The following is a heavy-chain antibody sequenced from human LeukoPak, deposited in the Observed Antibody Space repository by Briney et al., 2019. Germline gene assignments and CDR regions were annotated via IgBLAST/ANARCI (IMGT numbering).Heavy chain of an antibody. CDR2: IYYSGST. J-gene: IGHJ6*03. CDR3: ASRIAARPVYYYYYMDV. D-gene: IGHD6-6*01. CDR1: GGSISSSSYY. V-gene: IGHV4-39*01. Sequence: SETLSLTCTVSGGSISSSSYYWGWIRQPPGEGLEWIGSIYYSGSTYYNPSLKSRVTISVDTSKNQFSLKLSSVTAADTAVYYCASRIAARPVYYYYYMDVWGKGTTVTVSS.